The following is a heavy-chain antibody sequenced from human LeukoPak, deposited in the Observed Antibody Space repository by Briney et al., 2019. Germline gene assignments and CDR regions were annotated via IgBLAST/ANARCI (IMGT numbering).Heavy chain of an antibody. D-gene: IGHD6-19*01. CDR3: ARGNRKIAVDI. J-gene: IGHJ4*02. CDR1: GYTFTSYA. CDR2: INTNTGNP. Sequence: ASVKVSCKASGYTFTSYAMNWVRQAPGQGLEWVGWINTNTGNPTYVQGFTGRFVFSLDTSVSTAYLQISSLKAEDTAVYYCARGNRKIAVDIRGQGTLVTVSS. V-gene: IGHV7-4-1*02.